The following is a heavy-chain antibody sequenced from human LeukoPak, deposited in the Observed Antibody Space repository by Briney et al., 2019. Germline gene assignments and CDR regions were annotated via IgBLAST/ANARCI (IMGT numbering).Heavy chain of an antibody. CDR3: ARGNRITIFRVASPHFDY. Sequence: ASVKVSCKASGYTFTGYYMHWVRQAPGQGLEWMGWINPNSGGTNYAQKFQGRVTMTRDTSISTAYMELSRLRSDDTAVYYCARGNRITIFRVASPHFDYWGQGTLVTVSS. J-gene: IGHJ4*02. CDR1: GYTFTGYY. D-gene: IGHD3-3*01. CDR2: INPNSGGT. V-gene: IGHV1-2*02.